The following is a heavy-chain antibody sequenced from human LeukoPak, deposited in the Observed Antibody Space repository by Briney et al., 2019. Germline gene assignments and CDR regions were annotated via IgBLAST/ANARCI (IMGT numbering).Heavy chain of an antibody. Sequence: PGGSLRLSCAASGFTFGSYWMSWVRQAPGKGLEWVANIKQDGSEKYYVDSVKGRFTISRDNAKKSLYLQMNRLRAEDTAVYYCARGGEYYYYYDGMDVWGQGTTVTVSS. CDR1: GFTFGSYW. CDR2: IKQDGSEK. CDR3: ARGGEYYYYYDGMDV. D-gene: IGHD3-16*01. J-gene: IGHJ6*02. V-gene: IGHV3-7*01.